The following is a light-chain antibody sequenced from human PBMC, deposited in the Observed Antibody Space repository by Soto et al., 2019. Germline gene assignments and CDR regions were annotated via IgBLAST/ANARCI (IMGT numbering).Light chain of an antibody. CDR3: QQRSNFPST. Sequence: EIVLTQSPATLSLSPGNRATLSCRASQSVSGYLAWYEQKPGQAPRLLIYNASNRATGIPARFSGSGSGTDFTLTITRLEPEDFAVYYCQQRSNFPSTFGGGTKVEI. CDR1: QSVSGY. V-gene: IGKV3-11*01. CDR2: NAS. J-gene: IGKJ4*01.